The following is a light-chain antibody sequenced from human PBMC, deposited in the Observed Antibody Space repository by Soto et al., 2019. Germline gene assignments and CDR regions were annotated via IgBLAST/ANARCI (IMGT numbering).Light chain of an antibody. Sequence: EIVMTQSPATLSVSPGERATLSCRASQNVNSNLAWYQQKPGQAPRLLIYGASTRATGIPARFSGSGSGTEFTLTISSLQSEAIGVYYCQQYNTWPPYTFGQGTKLEIK. J-gene: IGKJ2*01. CDR3: QQYNTWPPYT. CDR2: GAS. CDR1: QNVNSN. V-gene: IGKV3-15*01.